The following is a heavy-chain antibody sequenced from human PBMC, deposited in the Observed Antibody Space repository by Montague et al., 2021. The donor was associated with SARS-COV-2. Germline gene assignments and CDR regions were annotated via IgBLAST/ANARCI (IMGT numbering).Heavy chain of an antibody. D-gene: IGHD4-23*01. Sequence: SETLSLTCTVSGGSITGYYWSWLRRFPGKGLEWIAYIYDGGAVNYNPSLGSRVTISTDTSKNQLSLKVNSVTVADTAIYYCVRDHPYGGPRGAYDIWGQGTVVTGSS. CDR3: VRDHPYGGPRGAYDI. J-gene: IGHJ3*02. CDR2: IYDGGAV. V-gene: IGHV4-59*01. CDR1: GGSITGYY.